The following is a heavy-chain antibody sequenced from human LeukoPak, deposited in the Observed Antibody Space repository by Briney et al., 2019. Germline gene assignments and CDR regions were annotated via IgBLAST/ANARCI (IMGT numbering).Heavy chain of an antibody. Sequence: PSETLSLTCTVSGGSISSYYWSWIRQPPGKGLEWIGYIYYSGSTNYNPSLKSRVTTSVDTSKSQFSLKLSSVTAADTAVYYCARDRGGSSWPYYYYGMDVWGQGTTVTVSS. V-gene: IGHV4-59*01. D-gene: IGHD6-13*01. CDR2: IYYSGST. CDR3: ARDRGGSSWPYYYYGMDV. J-gene: IGHJ6*02. CDR1: GGSISSYY.